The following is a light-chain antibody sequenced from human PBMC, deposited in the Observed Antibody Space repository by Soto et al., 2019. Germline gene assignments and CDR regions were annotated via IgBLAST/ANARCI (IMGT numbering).Light chain of an antibody. V-gene: IGKV3-20*01. CDR2: GAS. CDR1: QSVRSTY. Sequence: EIVLTQSPGTLSLSPGERATLSCRASQSVRSTYLAWYQQKPGQAPRLLIYGASSRATGIPDRFSGSGSGTDFTLTISRLEPEDSAVYYCQQFGSSPLLIFGQGTRLEIK. J-gene: IGKJ5*01. CDR3: QQFGSSPLLI.